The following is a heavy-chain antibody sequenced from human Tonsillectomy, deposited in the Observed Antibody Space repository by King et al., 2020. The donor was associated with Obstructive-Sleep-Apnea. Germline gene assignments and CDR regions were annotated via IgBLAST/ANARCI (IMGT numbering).Heavy chain of an antibody. CDR3: AKDDSSAFLSGHGMAV. Sequence: VQLVESGGGVVQPGRSLRLSCAAAGFTFSTYGMHWVRQAPGRGLEWVTFIRYDGSNTYYTDSVKGRFTISRDNSKNTRYLQMNSLRAEDTAVYYCAKDDSSAFLSGHGMAVWGQGTTVTVSS. V-gene: IGHV3-30*02. J-gene: IGHJ6*02. CDR2: IRYDGSNT. D-gene: IGHD6-6*01. CDR1: GFTFSTYG.